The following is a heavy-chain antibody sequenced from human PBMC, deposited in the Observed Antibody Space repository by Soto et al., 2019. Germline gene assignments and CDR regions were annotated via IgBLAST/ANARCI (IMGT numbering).Heavy chain of an antibody. Sequence: QVQLVQSGAEVKKPGASVKVSCKAAGYTFTSYGISWVRQAPGQGLEWMGWISAYNGNTNYAQKLTGRVMMSTVTATSKAYMELRSLRSDDTAVYYCARDLDSGSYSTRGWFFDYWGEGTLVTVST. V-gene: IGHV1-18*04. J-gene: IGHJ4*02. CDR2: ISAYNGNT. CDR3: ARDLDSGSYSTRGWFFDY. CDR1: GYTFTSYG. D-gene: IGHD1-26*01.